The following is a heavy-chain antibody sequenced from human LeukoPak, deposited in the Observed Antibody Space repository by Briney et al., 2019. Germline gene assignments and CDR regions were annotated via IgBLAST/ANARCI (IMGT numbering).Heavy chain of an antibody. V-gene: IGHV4-61*02. CDR1: GGSISSGSYY. D-gene: IGHD6-6*01. CDR3: ARYTLSSSTFDI. Sequence: SQTLSLTCTVSGGSISSGSYYWSWIRQPAGKELEWIGRIYTSGSTNYNPSLKSRVTISVDTSKNQFSLKLSSVTAADTAVYYCARYTLSSSTFDIRGQGTMVTVSS. J-gene: IGHJ3*02. CDR2: IYTSGST.